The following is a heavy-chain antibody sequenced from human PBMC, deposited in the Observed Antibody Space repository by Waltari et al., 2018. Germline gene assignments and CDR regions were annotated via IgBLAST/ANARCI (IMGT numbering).Heavy chain of an antibody. Sequence: EVQLVESGGGLVQPGGSLRLSGAASGFTFENFWMPWVRQVPGKGLVRVSRIDNYGSITTYADSVEGRFTISRDNAKNTLYLQMNSLTVADTALYYCALDLGGYAGSWGQGTMVTVSS. CDR3: ALDLGGYAGS. D-gene: IGHD2-2*01. J-gene: IGHJ4*02. CDR1: GFTFENFW. CDR2: IDNYGSIT. V-gene: IGHV3-74*01.